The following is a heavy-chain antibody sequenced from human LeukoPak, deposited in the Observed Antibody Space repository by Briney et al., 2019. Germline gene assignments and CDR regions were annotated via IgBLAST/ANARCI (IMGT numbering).Heavy chain of an antibody. Sequence: SQTLSLTCGISGDSVSSNSAAWNWIRQSPSRGLEWLGRTYYRSKWYNDYEVSVKSRIIINPDTSKNQFSLQLNSVTPEDTAVYFCARDQIAAGGPTDYWGQGTLVTVSS. CDR2: TYYRSKWYN. J-gene: IGHJ4*02. CDR3: ARDQIAAGGPTDY. V-gene: IGHV6-1*01. CDR1: GDSVSSNSAA. D-gene: IGHD6-13*01.